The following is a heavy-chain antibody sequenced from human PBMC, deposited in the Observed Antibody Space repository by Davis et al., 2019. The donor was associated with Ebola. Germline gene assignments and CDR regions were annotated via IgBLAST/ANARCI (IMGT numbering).Heavy chain of an antibody. CDR3: TIVRFLEWFYDY. CDR2: INRDGTTT. D-gene: IGHD3-3*01. Sequence: GESLKISCTASGFTFSNNWMSWVRQVPGHCLFCLSSINRDGTTTTYADSVKGRFTISRDDSKNTLYLQMNSLKTEYTAVYYCTIVRFLEWFYDYWGQGTLVTVSS. J-gene: IGHJ4*02. CDR1: GFTFSNNW. V-gene: IGHV3-74*01.